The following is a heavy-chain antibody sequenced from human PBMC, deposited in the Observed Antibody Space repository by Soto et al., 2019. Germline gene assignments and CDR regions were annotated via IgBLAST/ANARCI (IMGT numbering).Heavy chain of an antibody. CDR1: GFTFSSYV. D-gene: IGHD6-6*01. V-gene: IGHV3-23*01. CDR2: IGGRGGST. CDR3: AKDLLYSGSSEKLDY. Sequence: GGSLRLSCAASGFTFSSYVMSWVRQAPGKGLEWVSGIGGRGGSTYYADSVKGRFTISRDNSKNTVYLQMNSLRAEDTAVYYCAKDLLYSGSSEKLDYWGQGTLVTVSS. J-gene: IGHJ4*02.